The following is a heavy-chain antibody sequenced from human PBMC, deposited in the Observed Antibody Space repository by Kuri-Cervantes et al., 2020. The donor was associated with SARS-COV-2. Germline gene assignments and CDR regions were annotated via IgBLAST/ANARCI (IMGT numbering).Heavy chain of an antibody. D-gene: IGHD5/OR15-5a*01. CDR3: AGDLYETYYFDF. V-gene: IGHV3-30*04. CDR2: VSYDGSNR. CDR1: GFTFSTYA. Sequence: GGSLILSCAASGFTFSTYAMHWVRQAPGKGLEWVAHVSYDGSNRFYAQSVRGRFTISRDNSKSTLYLQMDSLRGDDTALYYCAGDLYETYYFDFWGQGALVTVSS. J-gene: IGHJ4*02.